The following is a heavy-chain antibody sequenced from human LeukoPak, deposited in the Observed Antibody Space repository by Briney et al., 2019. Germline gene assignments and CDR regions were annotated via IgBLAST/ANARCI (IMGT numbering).Heavy chain of an antibody. V-gene: IGHV3-23*01. J-gene: IGHJ5*02. CDR2: ISGSGGST. D-gene: IGHD3-16*01. Sequence: GGSLRLSCAASGFTFSSYGMSWVRQAPGKGLEWVSAISGSGGSTYYADSVKGRFIISRDNSKNSLFLQMDTLRAEDTAVYFCASLGGGGSLNSFDPWGQGTLVTVSS. CDR1: GFTFSSYG. CDR3: ASLGGGGSLNSFDP.